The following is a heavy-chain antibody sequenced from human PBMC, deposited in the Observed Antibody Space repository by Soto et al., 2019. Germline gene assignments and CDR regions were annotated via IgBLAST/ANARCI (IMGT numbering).Heavy chain of an antibody. CDR3: ARSEATGLDY. CDR2: AHHSGRT. CDR1: GGSMSSSNW. Sequence: QVQLQESGPGLVKPSWTLSLTCTVSGGSMSSSNWWNWVRQSPGKGLEWIGEAHHSGRTNYNPSLKSRVTISVDKSKNHFSLKLSSVTAADTAVYYCARSEATGLDYWGQGTLVTVSS. V-gene: IGHV4-4*02. D-gene: IGHD1-26*01. J-gene: IGHJ4*02.